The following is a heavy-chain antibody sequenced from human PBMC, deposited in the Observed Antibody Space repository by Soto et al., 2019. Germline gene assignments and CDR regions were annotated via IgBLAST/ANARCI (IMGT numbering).Heavy chain of an antibody. Sequence: GGSLRLSCAASGFPFSTYPMNWVRQVPGKELEWVSGISGSGISTFYADSVKGRFTISRDNSKNTVYLQMNRLRAEDTALYYCVKLPVTTASYYYFGMDVWGQGTTVTVSS. V-gene: IGHV3-23*01. J-gene: IGHJ6*02. CDR2: ISGSGIST. CDR3: VKLPVTTASYYYFGMDV. CDR1: GFPFSTYP. D-gene: IGHD4-4*01.